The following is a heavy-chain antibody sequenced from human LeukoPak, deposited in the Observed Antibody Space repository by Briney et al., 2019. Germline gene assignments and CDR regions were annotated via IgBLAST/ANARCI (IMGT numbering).Heavy chain of an antibody. V-gene: IGHV5-51*01. J-gene: IGHJ4*02. CDR3: TRQGGYGDYGY. CDR1: GDSFLSYW. D-gene: IGHD4-17*01. CDR2: IYPGDSDT. Sequence: GESLKISCKGSGDSFLSYWIGWVRQMPGKGLEWMGIIYPGDSDTRYSPSFQGQVTISDDKSISTAYLQWSSLKAADTAMYFCTRQGGYGDYGYWGQGTLVTVSS.